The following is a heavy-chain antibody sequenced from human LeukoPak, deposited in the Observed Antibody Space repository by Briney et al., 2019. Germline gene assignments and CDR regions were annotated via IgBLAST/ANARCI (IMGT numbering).Heavy chain of an antibody. Sequence: ASVKVSCKASGYTFTGYYIHWLRQTPGQGLEWMGWISPISGVPKIAQNFQGRVSMTSDTSISTAYMELSSLRSDDTALYYCARSERSGAGTDAFDIWGQGTVVTVSS. V-gene: IGHV1-2*02. J-gene: IGHJ3*02. CDR2: ISPISGVP. CDR1: GYTFTGYY. CDR3: ARSERSGAGTDAFDI. D-gene: IGHD1-1*01.